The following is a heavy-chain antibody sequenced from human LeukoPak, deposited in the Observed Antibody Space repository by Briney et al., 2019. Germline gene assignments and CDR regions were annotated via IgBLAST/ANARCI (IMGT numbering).Heavy chain of an antibody. D-gene: IGHD3-22*01. CDR1: QSTFRVHD. Sequence: GGSLRLSCAASQSTFRVHDMKWVRQAPGKGLQWVSAIRFSGAFTSFADSMKGRFTTSRDNAKNSLYLQMNSLRAEDTAVYYCARLYYDSSGSFAYWGQGTLVTVSS. V-gene: IGHV3-21*01. J-gene: IGHJ4*02. CDR2: IRFSGAFT. CDR3: ARLYYDSSGSFAY.